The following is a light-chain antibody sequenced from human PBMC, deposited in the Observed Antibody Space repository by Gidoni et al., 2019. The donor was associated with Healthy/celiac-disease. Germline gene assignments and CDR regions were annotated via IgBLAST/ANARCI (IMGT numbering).Light chain of an antibody. J-gene: IGLJ2*01. Sequence: QPALPPPASVPASPGPPSPISCTGTSSDVGGYNYVSWYQQHPGKAPKLMIYDVSNRPSGVSNRFSGSKSGNTASLTISGLQAEDEADYYCSSYTSSSTPVVVFGGGTKLTVL. CDR2: DVS. V-gene: IGLV2-14*01. CDR3: SSYTSSSTPVVV. CDR1: SSDVGGYNY.